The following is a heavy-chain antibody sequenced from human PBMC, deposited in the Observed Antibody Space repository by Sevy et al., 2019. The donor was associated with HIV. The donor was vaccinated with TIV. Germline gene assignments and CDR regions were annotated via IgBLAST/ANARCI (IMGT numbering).Heavy chain of an antibody. CDR3: AREATGAFDY. J-gene: IGHJ4*02. Sequence: SETLSLTCTVSGGSITTYYWSWVRQPPGKGLEWIGYIHYSGRTNYNPSPKSRLTISVDTSKNQFSLKLTSVTAADTAVYYCAREATGAFDYWGQGTLVTVSS. V-gene: IGHV4-59*01. CDR2: IHYSGRT. D-gene: IGHD5-12*01. CDR1: GGSITTYY.